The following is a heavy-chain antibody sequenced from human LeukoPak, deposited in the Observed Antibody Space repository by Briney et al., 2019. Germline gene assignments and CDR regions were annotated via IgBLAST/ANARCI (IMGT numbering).Heavy chain of an antibody. CDR3: SPLGLAVAPNWVDP. V-gene: IGHV3-30*03. CDR2: ISYDGSSK. Sequence: PGGSLRLSCAASGFTFSSYGIHWVRQAPGKGLEWVAVISYDGSSKYYADSVKGRFTISRDNFKNTLYLQMNSLKPEDTAVYYCSPLGLAVAPNWVDPWGQGTLVTVSS. D-gene: IGHD6-19*01. CDR1: GFTFSSYG. J-gene: IGHJ5*02.